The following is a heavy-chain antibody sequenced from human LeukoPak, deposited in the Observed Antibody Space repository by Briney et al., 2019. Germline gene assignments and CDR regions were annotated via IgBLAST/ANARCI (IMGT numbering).Heavy chain of an antibody. CDR2: ISGSGGST. CDR1: GLILDRYA. Sequence: GGSLRLSCYVSGLILDRYAVHWVRQAPGKGLEWVSAISGSGGSTYYADSVKGRFTISRDNSKNTLYLQMNSLRAEDTAVYYCAKDMPVYYGSGSHYYYYYMDVWGKGTTVTVSS. J-gene: IGHJ6*03. V-gene: IGHV3-23*01. D-gene: IGHD3-10*01. CDR3: AKDMPVYYGSGSHYYYYYMDV.